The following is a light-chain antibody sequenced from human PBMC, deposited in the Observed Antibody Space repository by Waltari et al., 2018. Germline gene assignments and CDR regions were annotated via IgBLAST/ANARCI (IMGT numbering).Light chain of an antibody. CDR1: SRDIGRYDI. Sequence: QSALTQPAAVSGSPGQSVTISCTGASRDIGRYDIVSWYQHHPGNAPKRVISDVSKRPSGVSDRFSGSKSGDTASLTISGLQFEDEADYYCCSYAGNYVWVFGGGTRLTVL. J-gene: IGLJ3*02. CDR2: DVS. CDR3: CSYAGNYVWV. V-gene: IGLV2-23*02.